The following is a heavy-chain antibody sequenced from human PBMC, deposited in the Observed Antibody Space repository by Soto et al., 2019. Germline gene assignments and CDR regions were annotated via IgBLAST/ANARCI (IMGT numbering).Heavy chain of an antibody. CDR2: IIPIFGTA. CDR1: GGTLSSYA. J-gene: IGHJ5*02. D-gene: IGHD6-13*01. CDR3: ARDTTNLKYSGYSWFDP. V-gene: IGHV1-69*13. Sequence: SVKVSCKASGGTLSSYAISWVRQAPGQGLEWMGGIIPIFGTANYAQKFQGRVTITADESTSTAYMELSSLRSEDTAVYYCARDTTNLKYSGYSWFDPWGQGTLVTVYS.